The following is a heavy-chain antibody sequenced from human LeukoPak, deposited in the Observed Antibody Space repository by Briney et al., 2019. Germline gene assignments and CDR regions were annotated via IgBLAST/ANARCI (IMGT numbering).Heavy chain of an antibody. CDR1: GGSFSGYY. D-gene: IGHD3-16*01. CDR2: INHSGST. Sequence: SETLSLTCAVYGGSFSGYYWSWIRQPPGRGLEWIGEINHSGSTNYNPSLKSRVTISVDTSKNQFSLKLSSVTAADTAVYYCARAGGTRDYWGQGTLVTVSS. V-gene: IGHV4-34*01. J-gene: IGHJ4*02. CDR3: ARAGGTRDY.